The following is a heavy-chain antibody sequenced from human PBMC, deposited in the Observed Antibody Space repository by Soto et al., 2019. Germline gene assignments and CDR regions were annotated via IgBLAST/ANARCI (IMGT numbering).Heavy chain of an antibody. CDR3: VILSYYDSSGYYHVVDY. D-gene: IGHD3-22*01. V-gene: IGHV1-69*13. CDR2: IIPIFGTA. J-gene: IGHJ4*01. Sequence: ASVKVSCKASGGTFSSYAISWVRQAPGQGLEWMGGIIPIFGTANYAQKFQGRVTITADESTSTAYMELSSLRSEDTAVYYCVILSYYDSSGYYHVVDYWGQGNLGHVSS. CDR1: GGTFSSYA.